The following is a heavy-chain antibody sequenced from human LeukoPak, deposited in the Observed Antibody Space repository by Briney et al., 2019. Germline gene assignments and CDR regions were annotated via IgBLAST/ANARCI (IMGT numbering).Heavy chain of an antibody. V-gene: IGHV1-2*02. CDR1: GYTFTGYY. CDR3: ASLRYYYDSSGYYWFDP. J-gene: IGHJ5*02. Sequence: ASVKVSCKASGYTFTGYYMHWVRQAPGQGLEWMGWINPNSGGTNYAQKFQGRVTMTRDTSISTAYMELSRLRSDDTAVYYCASLRYYYDSSGYYWFDPWGQGTLVTVSS. CDR2: INPNSGGT. D-gene: IGHD3-22*01.